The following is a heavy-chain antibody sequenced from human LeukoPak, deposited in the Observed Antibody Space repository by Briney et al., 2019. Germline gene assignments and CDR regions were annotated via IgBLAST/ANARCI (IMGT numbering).Heavy chain of an antibody. D-gene: IGHD1-26*01. CDR2: IYHSGST. V-gene: IGHV4-59*04. CDR1: GGSISSYY. J-gene: IGHJ4*02. Sequence: SETLSLTRTVSGGSISSYYWSWIRQPPGKGLEWIGTIYHSGSTYYNPSLKSRVTISIDTSKNQFSLKLSSVTAADTAVYYCARIRSRKWGFDYWGQGTLVTVSS. CDR3: ARIRSRKWGFDY.